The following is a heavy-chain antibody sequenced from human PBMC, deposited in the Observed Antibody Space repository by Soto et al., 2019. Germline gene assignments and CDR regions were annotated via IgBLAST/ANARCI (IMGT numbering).Heavy chain of an antibody. V-gene: IGHV2-5*02. Sequence: QITLKESGPTLVKPTQTLTLTCTFSGFSLSTSGVGVGWIRQPPGRALERLALIYWDDDKPYSPSLKSRHTLTKATSKNQVVLTMTNLDHVDTATYYCAHSIQILICSGGSCYSHGHGYYFDYWGQGTLVTVSS. D-gene: IGHD2-15*01. CDR2: IYWDDDK. CDR1: GFSLSTSGVG. CDR3: AHSIQILICSGGSCYSHGHGYYFDY. J-gene: IGHJ4*02.